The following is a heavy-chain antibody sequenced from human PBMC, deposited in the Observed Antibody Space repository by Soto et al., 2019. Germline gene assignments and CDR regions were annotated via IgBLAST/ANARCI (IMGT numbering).Heavy chain of an antibody. J-gene: IGHJ4*02. V-gene: IGHV4-39*01. CDR2: IYYSGST. D-gene: IGHD3-3*01. Sequence: SETLSLTCTVSGGSISSSSYYWGWIRQPPGKGLEWIGSIYYSGSTYYNPSLKSRVTISVDTSKNQFSLKLSSVTAADTAVYYCARQGYDFWRGYYLYFDYWGQGTLVTVSS. CDR3: ARQGYDFWRGYYLYFDY. CDR1: GGSISSSSYY.